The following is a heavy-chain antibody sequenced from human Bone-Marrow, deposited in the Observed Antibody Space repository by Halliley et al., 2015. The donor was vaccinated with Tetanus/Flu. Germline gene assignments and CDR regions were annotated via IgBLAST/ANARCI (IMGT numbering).Heavy chain of an antibody. Sequence: TLSLTCAVYGGSFGDSGYYWNWCRQPPGKGLEWIGEIIPYGNINYNQSLQSRVTISVDTSKNQFSLKLSSVSAADTAVYYCARGQGVINGLGTYFNFGMEAWGQGTAVSVSS. CDR2: IIPYGNI. J-gene: IGHJ6*02. D-gene: IGHD3-16*02. V-gene: IGHV4-34*01. CDR3: ARGQGVINGLGTYFNFGMEA. CDR1: GGSFGDSGYY.